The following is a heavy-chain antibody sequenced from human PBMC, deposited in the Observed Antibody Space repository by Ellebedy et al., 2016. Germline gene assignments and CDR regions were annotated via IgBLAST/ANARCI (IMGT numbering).Heavy chain of an antibody. J-gene: IGHJ4*02. CDR2: INPNSGGT. CDR3: ARDRRNEYGEYVPFDY. Sequence: ASVKVSCXASGYTFTGYYMHWVRQAPGQGLEWMGWINPNSGGTNYAQKFQGRVTMTRDTSISTAYMELSRLRSDGTAVYYCARDRRNEYGEYVPFDYWGQGTLVTVSS. D-gene: IGHD4-17*01. V-gene: IGHV1-2*02. CDR1: GYTFTGYY.